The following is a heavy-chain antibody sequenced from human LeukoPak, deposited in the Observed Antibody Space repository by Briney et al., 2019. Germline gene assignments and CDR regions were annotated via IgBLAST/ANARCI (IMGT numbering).Heavy chain of an antibody. CDR3: AKDATGYSSGMND. Sequence: PGRSLRLSCAASGFTFDDYAMHWVRQAPGKGLEWVSGISWNSGSIGYADSVTGRFTISRDNAKNSLYLQMNSLRAEDTALYYCAKDATGYSSGMNDWGQGTLVTVSS. J-gene: IGHJ4*02. V-gene: IGHV3-9*01. D-gene: IGHD6-19*01. CDR2: ISWNSGSI. CDR1: GFTFDDYA.